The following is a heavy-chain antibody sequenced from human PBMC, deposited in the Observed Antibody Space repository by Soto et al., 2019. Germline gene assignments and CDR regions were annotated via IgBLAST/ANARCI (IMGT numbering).Heavy chain of an antibody. V-gene: IGHV3-53*04. J-gene: IGHJ4*02. CDR1: GFTVSSNY. CDR3: ARLWRFKSGCSYYFDY. Sequence: EVQLVESGGGLVQPGGSLRLSCAASGFTVSSNYMSWVRQAPGKGLEWVSVIYSGGSTYYADSVKGRFTVSRNNSKNTFYLQMNSLRDEGTAVYYCARLWRFKSGCSYYFDYWGQLSLVTVSS. CDR2: IYSGGST. D-gene: IGHD2-15*01.